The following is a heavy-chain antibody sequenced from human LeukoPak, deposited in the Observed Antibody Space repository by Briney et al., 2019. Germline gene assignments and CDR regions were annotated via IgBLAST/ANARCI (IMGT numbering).Heavy chain of an antibody. CDR1: GFTFSDYP. CDR3: AKGDSLTPYWYFDL. J-gene: IGHJ2*01. V-gene: IGHV3-9*01. Sequence: PGGSLRLSCAASGFTFSDYPMHCVRQAPGKGLEWVSCISCNSGSIGYADSVKGRFTISRDNSRNSLYLQMNSLRAEDTALYYCAKGDSLTPYWYFDLWGRGTLVTVSS. CDR2: ISCNSGSI. D-gene: IGHD1-14*01.